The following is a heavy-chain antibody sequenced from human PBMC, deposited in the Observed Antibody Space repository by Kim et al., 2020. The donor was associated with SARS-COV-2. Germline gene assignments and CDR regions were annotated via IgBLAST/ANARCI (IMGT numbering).Heavy chain of an antibody. CDR2: ISYDGTNK. D-gene: IGHD6-13*01. Sequence: GGSLRLSCAASGFSFSNYAKFWVRQAPGKGLEWVSLISYDGTNKDYADSVKGRFTTSRDNSKSTLYLQMNSLRVADTAVYFCARKPTTSSWSYYFEYWGQGTLVTVSS. V-gene: IGHV3-30*04. J-gene: IGHJ4*01. CDR3: ARKPTTSSWSYYFEY. CDR1: GFSFSNYA.